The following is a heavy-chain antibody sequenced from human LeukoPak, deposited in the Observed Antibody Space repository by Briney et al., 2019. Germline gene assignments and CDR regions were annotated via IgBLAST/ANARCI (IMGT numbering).Heavy chain of an antibody. CDR1: GYSFTTYW. J-gene: IGHJ4*02. D-gene: IGHD1-7*01. CDR3: ARHVGELPAAFDY. CDR2: IYPGDSDT. Sequence: GESLKIPCKGSGYSFTTYWIGWVRQMPGKGLEWMGIIYPGDSDTRYSPSFQGQVTISADKSISTAYLQWSSLKASDTPMYYCARHVGELPAAFDYWGQGTLVTVSS. V-gene: IGHV5-51*01.